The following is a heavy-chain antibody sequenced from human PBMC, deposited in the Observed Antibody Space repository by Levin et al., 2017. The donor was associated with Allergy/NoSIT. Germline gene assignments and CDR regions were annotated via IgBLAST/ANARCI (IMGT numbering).Heavy chain of an antibody. D-gene: IGHD3-22*01. CDR3: ARGSKWVATYYYDSSGDLAVRAFEI. J-gene: IGHJ3*02. Sequence: GGSLRLSCAASGFTFNNYAIHWVRQAPGKGLEWVAVISYDGSNKYYADSVKGRFTISRDNSKNTLYLQMNSLRAEDTAVYYCARGSKWVATYYYDSSGDLAVRAFEIWGQGTMVTVSS. CDR2: ISYDGSNK. CDR1: GFTFNNYA. V-gene: IGHV3-30*04.